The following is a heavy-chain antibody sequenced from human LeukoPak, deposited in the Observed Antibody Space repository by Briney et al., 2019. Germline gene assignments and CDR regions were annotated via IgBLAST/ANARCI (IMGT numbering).Heavy chain of an antibody. CDR3: ARGRGDARGTSFDP. V-gene: IGHV4-34*01. Sequence: SETLSLTCAVYGGSFSGYYWSWIRQPPGKGLEWIGEINHSGSTNYNPSLKSRVTISVDTSKNQFSLKLTSLTAADTAVYYCARGRGDARGTSFDPWGQGTLVTVSS. D-gene: IGHD3-10*01. J-gene: IGHJ5*02. CDR1: GGSFSGYY. CDR2: INHSGST.